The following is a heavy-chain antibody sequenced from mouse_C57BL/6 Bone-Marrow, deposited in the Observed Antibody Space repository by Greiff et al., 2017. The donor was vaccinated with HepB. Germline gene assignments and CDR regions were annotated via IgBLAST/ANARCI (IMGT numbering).Heavy chain of an antibody. CDR3: AREDMYHPWFAY. J-gene: IGHJ3*01. Sequence: QVQLQQSGPELVKPGASVKISCKASGYTFTSYYIHWVKQRPGHGLEWIGWIYPGGGNTKYNEKFKGKATLTADTSSSTAYMQLSSLTSEDSAVYYCAREDMYHPWFAYWGQGTLVTVS. D-gene: IGHD3-3*01. V-gene: IGHV1-66*01. CDR1: GYTFTSYY. CDR2: IYPGGGNT.